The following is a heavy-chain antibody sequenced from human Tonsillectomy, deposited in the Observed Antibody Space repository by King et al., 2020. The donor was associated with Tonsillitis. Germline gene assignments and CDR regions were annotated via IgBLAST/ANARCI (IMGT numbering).Heavy chain of an antibody. D-gene: IGHD3-22*01. V-gene: IGHV3-11*01. CDR3: ARYYYDSSGYYYYDY. CDR2: ISSSGNTI. J-gene: IGHJ4*02. Sequence: VQLVESGGGLVKPGGSLRLSCAASGFTFSDYYMNWIRQAPGKGLEWGSSISSSGNTIYYAGSVKGRFAISTDNAQNSLYLQMNSLRAEDTAVYYCARYYYDSSGYYYYDYWGQGTLVTVSS. CDR1: GFTFSDYY.